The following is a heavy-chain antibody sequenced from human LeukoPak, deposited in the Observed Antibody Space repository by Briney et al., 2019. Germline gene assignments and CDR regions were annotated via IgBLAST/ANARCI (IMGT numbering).Heavy chain of an antibody. CDR2: IYYTGST. V-gene: IGHV4-30-4*08. J-gene: IGHJ3*02. CDR1: GGSISSGNYY. Sequence: PSETLSLTCTVSGGSISSGNYYWSWIRQPPGKGLEWIGYIYYTGSTYYNPSLKSRVTISVDMSKNQFSLKLSSVTAADTAVYYCARVPPHDAFDIWGQGTMITVSS. CDR3: ARVPPHDAFDI.